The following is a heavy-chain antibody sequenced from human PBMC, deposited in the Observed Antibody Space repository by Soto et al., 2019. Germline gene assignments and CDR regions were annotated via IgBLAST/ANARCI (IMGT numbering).Heavy chain of an antibody. J-gene: IGHJ6*02. Sequence: SETLSLTCTVSGGSISSYYWSWIRQPPGKGLEWIGYIYYSGSTNYNPSLKSRVTISVDTSKNQFSLKLSSVTAADTAVYYCARSGWIRGVVSTDNYGMDVWGQGTTVTVSS. D-gene: IGHD3-10*01. CDR1: GGSISSYY. CDR2: IYYSGST. V-gene: IGHV4-59*01. CDR3: ARSGWIRGVVSTDNYGMDV.